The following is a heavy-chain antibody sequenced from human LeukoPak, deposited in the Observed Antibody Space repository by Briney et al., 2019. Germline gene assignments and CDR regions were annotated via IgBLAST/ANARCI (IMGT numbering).Heavy chain of an antibody. CDR2: IKQDGSEK. Sequence: GGSLRLSCAASGFTFSSYWMSWVRQAPGKGLEWVANIKQDGSEKYYVDSVEGRFTISRDNAKNSLYLQMNSLRAEDTAVYYCARIAAAGPRTLYYFDYWGQGTLVTVSS. CDR1: GFTFSSYW. CDR3: ARIAAAGPRTLYYFDY. D-gene: IGHD6-13*01. V-gene: IGHV3-7*01. J-gene: IGHJ4*02.